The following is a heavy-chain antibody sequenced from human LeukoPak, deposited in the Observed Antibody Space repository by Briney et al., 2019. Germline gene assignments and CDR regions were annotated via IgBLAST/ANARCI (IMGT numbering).Heavy chain of an antibody. V-gene: IGHV3-48*01. CDR1: GFTFSKYS. CDR2: ISSTSSII. D-gene: IGHD6-13*01. CDR3: ARGYSSSWSPYYYYYMDV. Sequence: PGGSLRLSCAASGFTFSKYSMPWVRQAPGKGLEWVSYISSTSSIIHYADSVKGRFTISRDNSKNTLYLQMNSLRAEDTAVYYCARGYSSSWSPYYYYYMDVWGKGTTVTVSS. J-gene: IGHJ6*03.